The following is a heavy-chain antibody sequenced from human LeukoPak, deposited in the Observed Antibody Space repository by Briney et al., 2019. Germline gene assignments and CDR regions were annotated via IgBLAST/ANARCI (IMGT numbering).Heavy chain of an antibody. V-gene: IGHV1-8*02. CDR1: GYTFTSYD. Sequence: ASVKVSCKASGYTFTSYDINWVRQATGQGLEWMGWMNPNSGNTGYAQKFRGRVTMTRDTSISTAYMELSRLRSDDTAVYYCARSEQFPYYMDVWGKGTTVTVSS. J-gene: IGHJ6*03. CDR3: ARSEQFPYYMDV. D-gene: IGHD6-19*01. CDR2: MNPNSGNT.